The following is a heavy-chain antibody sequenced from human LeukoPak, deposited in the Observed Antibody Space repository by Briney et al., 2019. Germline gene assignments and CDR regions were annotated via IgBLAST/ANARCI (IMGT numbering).Heavy chain of an antibody. CDR3: AKVAVYGPGVDAFDI. CDR1: GFTFSDYT. Sequence: PGGSLKLSCAGLGFTFSDYTMTWVRQTPEKGLQWVSGISGSGGSRYYAESVKGRFTISRDNSQNTLYLQMNSLRAEDSAVYYCAKVAVYGPGVDAFDIWGQGTMVTVSS. J-gene: IGHJ3*02. CDR2: ISGSGGSR. D-gene: IGHD3-10*01. V-gene: IGHV3-23*01.